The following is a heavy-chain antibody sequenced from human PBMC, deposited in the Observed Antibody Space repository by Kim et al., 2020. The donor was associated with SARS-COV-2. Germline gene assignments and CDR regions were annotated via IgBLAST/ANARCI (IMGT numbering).Heavy chain of an antibody. V-gene: IGHV4-59*01. D-gene: IGHD3-16*01. J-gene: IGHJ6*02. CDR2: IYYSGSI. Sequence: SETLSLTCTVSGGSISSYYWSWIRQPPGKGLEWIGYIYYSGSINYNPSLKSRVTISVDTSKNQFSLKLSSVTAADTAVYYCARFHYYAMDVWGQGTTVTVSS. CDR3: ARFHYYAMDV. CDR1: GGSISSYY.